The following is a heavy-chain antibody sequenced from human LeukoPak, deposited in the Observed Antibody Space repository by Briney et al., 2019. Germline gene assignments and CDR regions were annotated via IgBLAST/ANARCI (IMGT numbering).Heavy chain of an antibody. D-gene: IGHD3-10*01. Sequence: PSETLSLTRTVSGGSISSYYWSWFRQPAGKGLEWIGRIYTSGSTNYNPSLKSRVTMSVDTSKNQFSLKLSSVTAADTAVYYCARDSNSGSRDYWGQGTLVTVSS. J-gene: IGHJ4*02. CDR3: ARDSNSGSRDY. V-gene: IGHV4-4*07. CDR1: GGSISSYY. CDR2: IYTSGST.